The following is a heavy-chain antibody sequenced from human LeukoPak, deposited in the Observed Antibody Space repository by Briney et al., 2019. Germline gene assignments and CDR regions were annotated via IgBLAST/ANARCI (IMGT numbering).Heavy chain of an antibody. J-gene: IGHJ5*02. D-gene: IGHD1-26*01. V-gene: IGHV4-30-2*01. Sequence: SETLSLTCTVSGGSISSGGYYWSWIRQPPGKGLEWIGYIYHSGSTYYNPSLKSRVTISVDRSKNQFSLKLSSVTAADTAVYYYARDHWESGGWFDPWGQGTLVTVSS. CDR3: ARDHWESGGWFDP. CDR2: IYHSGST. CDR1: GGSISSGGYY.